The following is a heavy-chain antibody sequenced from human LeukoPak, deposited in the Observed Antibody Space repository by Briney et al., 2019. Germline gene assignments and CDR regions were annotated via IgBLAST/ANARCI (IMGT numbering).Heavy chain of an antibody. Sequence: ASVKVSCKASGYTFTSYYMHWVRQAPGQGLEWMGIINPSGGSTSYAQKFQGRVTMTRDMSTSTVYMELSSLRSEDTAVYYCARDQYDILTGPRAKDYYYYMDVWGKGTTVTISS. D-gene: IGHD3-9*01. V-gene: IGHV1-46*01. CDR1: GYTFTSYY. J-gene: IGHJ6*03. CDR3: ARDQYDILTGPRAKDYYYYMDV. CDR2: INPSGGST.